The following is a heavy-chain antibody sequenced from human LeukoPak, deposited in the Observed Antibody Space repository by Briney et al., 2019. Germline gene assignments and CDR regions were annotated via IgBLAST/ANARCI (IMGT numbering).Heavy chain of an antibody. CDR3: ARQILWFGNYDY. D-gene: IGHD3-10*01. CDR1: GGSISSSRDY. Sequence: SETLSLTCTVSGGSISSSRDYWGWIRQPPGKGLEWIGSIYYSGSTYYNPSRKSRVTISVDTSKNQFSLKLSSVTAADTAVYYCARQILWFGNYDYWGQGTLVTVSS. J-gene: IGHJ4*02. V-gene: IGHV4-39*01. CDR2: IYYSGST.